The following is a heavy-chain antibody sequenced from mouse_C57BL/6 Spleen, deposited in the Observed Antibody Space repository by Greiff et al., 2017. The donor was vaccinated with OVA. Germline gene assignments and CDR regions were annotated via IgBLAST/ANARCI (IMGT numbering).Heavy chain of an antibody. CDR1: GYTFTSYW. Sequence: QVQLQQPGAELVMPGASVKLSCKASGYTFTSYWMHWVKQRPGQGLAWIGKIDPSDSYTNYNQKFKGKSTLTVDKSSSTAYMQLSSLTSEDSAVYYCARSAYGNWCFDVWGKGTTVTVSS. D-gene: IGHD2-1*01. V-gene: IGHV1-69*01. J-gene: IGHJ1*03. CDR2: IDPSDSYT. CDR3: ARSAYGNWCFDV.